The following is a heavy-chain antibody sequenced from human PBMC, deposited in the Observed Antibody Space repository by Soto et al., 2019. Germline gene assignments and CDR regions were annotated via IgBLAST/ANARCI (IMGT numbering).Heavy chain of an antibody. D-gene: IGHD3-3*01. CDR1: GCSISSSNW. Sequence: SESLSLPCAVSGCSISSSNWWSWVRQPPGRGLEWIGEIYHSGSTNYNPSLKSRVTISVDKSKNQFSLKLSSVTAADTAVYYCARAEPTYYDFWSGYYNSPYYYGMDVWGQGTTVTVYS. CDR2: IYHSGST. CDR3: ARAEPTYYDFWSGYYNSPYYYGMDV. V-gene: IGHV4-4*02. J-gene: IGHJ6*02.